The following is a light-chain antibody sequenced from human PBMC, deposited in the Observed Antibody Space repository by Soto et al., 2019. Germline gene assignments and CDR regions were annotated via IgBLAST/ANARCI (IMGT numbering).Light chain of an antibody. CDR3: QQYGRSPGT. V-gene: IGKV3-20*01. CDR1: QSVSSSY. J-gene: IGKJ1*01. Sequence: EIVLTQSPGTLSLSPGERATLSCRASQSVSSSYLGWYQQTPGQAPRLLIYGASSRATGIPDRFSGSGSGTDFTLTISRLEPEDFAVYYCQQYGRSPGTFGQGTKVDIK. CDR2: GAS.